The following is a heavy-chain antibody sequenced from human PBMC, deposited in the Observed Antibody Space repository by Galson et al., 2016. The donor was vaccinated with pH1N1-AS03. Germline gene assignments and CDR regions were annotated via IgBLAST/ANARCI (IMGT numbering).Heavy chain of an antibody. V-gene: IGHV3-7*01. CDR2: IRQDGSDK. CDR1: GFTFSSSR. D-gene: IGHD1-26*01. J-gene: IGHJ4*02. CDR3: VKGGTNFDS. Sequence: SLRLSCAASGFTFSSSRMSWVRQAPGKGLEWVANIRQDGSDKYYVDSVRGRFTISRDNAKNSLYLQMNSLRAEDTAVYYCVKGGTNFDSWGQGTLVTVSS.